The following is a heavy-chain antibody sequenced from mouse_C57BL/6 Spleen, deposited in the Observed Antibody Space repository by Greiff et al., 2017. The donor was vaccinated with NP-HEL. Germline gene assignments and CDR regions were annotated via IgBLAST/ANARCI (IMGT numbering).Heavy chain of an antibody. CDR1: GYTFTDYE. CDR2: IDPETGGT. D-gene: IGHD2-5*01. CDR3: TKTYYSNYSFAY. Sequence: QVQLQQSGAELVRPGASVTLSCKASGYTFTDYEMHWVKQTPVHGLEWIGAIDPETGGTAYNQKFKGKAILTADKSSSTAYMELRSLTSEDSAVYYCTKTYYSNYSFAYWGQGTLVTVSA. V-gene: IGHV1-15*01. J-gene: IGHJ3*01.